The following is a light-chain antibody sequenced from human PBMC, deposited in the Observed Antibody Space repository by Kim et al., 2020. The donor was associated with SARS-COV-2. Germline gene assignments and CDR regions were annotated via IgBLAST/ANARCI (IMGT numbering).Light chain of an antibody. J-gene: IGLJ3*02. V-gene: IGLV2-8*01. CDR1: SSDISGYNH. CDR2: EVS. CDR3: SSYGGNNNWV. Sequence: GQSVTISCTGTSSDISGYNHVSWYQQHPGKAPKLMIYEVSKWPSGVPDRFSGSKSGNTASLTVSGLQADDEANYYCSSYGGNNNWVFGGGTQLTVL.